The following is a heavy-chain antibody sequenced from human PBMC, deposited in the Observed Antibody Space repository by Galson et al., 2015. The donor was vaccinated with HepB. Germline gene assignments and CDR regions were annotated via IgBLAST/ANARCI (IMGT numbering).Heavy chain of an antibody. CDR3: AKEDDSWKHFDW. J-gene: IGHJ4*02. CDR2: ISNDGSNK. V-gene: IGHV3-30*18. Sequence: SLRLSCAASGFMFSHYGMNWVRQAPGKGLEWVAIISNDGSNKYYVDSVEGRFTISRDNSKNTLYLQMNSLRPENTAVYHCAKEDDSWKHFDWWGQGTLVTISS. CDR1: GFMFSHYG. D-gene: IGHD1-1*01.